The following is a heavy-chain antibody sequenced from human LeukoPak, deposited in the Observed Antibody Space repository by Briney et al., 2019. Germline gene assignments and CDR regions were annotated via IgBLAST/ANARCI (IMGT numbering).Heavy chain of an antibody. CDR3: ARSRAATIHDAFDI. J-gene: IGHJ3*02. D-gene: IGHD1-26*01. V-gene: IGHV1-2*02. CDR2: INPNSGGT. CDR1: GYTFTSYG. Sequence: ASVKVSCKASGYTFTSYGISWVRQAPGQGLEWMGWINPNSGGTNYAQKFQGRVTMTRDTSISTAYMELSRLRSDDTAVYYCARSRAATIHDAFDIWGQGTMVTVSS.